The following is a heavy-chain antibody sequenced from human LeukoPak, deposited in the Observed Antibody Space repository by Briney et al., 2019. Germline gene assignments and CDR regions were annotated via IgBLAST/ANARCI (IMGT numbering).Heavy chain of an antibody. CDR1: GFTFSTYG. V-gene: IGHV3-23*01. CDR2: ISGSGGST. J-gene: IGHJ3*02. D-gene: IGHD2-2*02. CDR3: AYTSSWGIFTGAFDI. Sequence: PGGSLRLSCAASGFTFSTYGMSWVRQAPGKGLEWVSAISGSGGSTYYADSVKGRFTISRDNSKNTLYLQMNSLRAEDTVVYYCAYTSSWGIFTGAFDIWGQGTMVTVSS.